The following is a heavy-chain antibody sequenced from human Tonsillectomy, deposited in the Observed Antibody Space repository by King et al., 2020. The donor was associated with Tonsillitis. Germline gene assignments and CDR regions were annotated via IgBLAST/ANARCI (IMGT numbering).Heavy chain of an antibody. V-gene: IGHV3-23*04. CDR3: AKDDEWSFGYDYFLIIDY. CDR2: ISGSGGDT. CDR1: GFTFSSYA. D-gene: IGHD5-12*01. J-gene: IGHJ4*02. Sequence: DVQLVESGGGLVQPGGSLRLSCAASGFTFSSYAMSWVRQAPGKGLEWVSAISGSGGDTYYADSVKGRFTISRDNSKNTLYLQLNSLRAEDTAVYYCAKDDEWSFGYDYFLIIDYWGQGTLVTVSS.